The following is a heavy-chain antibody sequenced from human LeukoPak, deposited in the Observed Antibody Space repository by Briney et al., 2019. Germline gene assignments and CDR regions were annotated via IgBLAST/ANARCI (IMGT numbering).Heavy chain of an antibody. D-gene: IGHD2-15*01. Sequence: SQTLSLTCTVSGDSISSDISYWSWIRQPAGKELEWIGRVSISGGTNYNPSLRSRVTISVDTSKNQFSLILSSVTAADTAMYFCARLRNVVLFDYWGQGTLVTVSS. V-gene: IGHV4-61*02. CDR1: GDSISSDISY. CDR3: ARLRNVVLFDY. CDR2: VSISGGT. J-gene: IGHJ4*02.